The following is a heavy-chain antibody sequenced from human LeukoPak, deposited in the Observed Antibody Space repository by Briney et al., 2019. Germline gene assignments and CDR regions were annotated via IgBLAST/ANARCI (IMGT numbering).Heavy chain of an antibody. CDR3: ARDLGYCSSTSRYYYYYYGMDV. CDR2: ISSSSSSYI. Sequence: PGGSLRLSCAASGFTFSSYSMNWVRQAPGKGLEWVSSISSSSSSYIYYADSVKGRFTISRDNAKNSLYLQMNSLRAEDTAVYYCARDLGYCSSTSRYYYYYYGMDVWGKGTTVTVSS. J-gene: IGHJ6*04. V-gene: IGHV3-21*01. D-gene: IGHD2-2*01. CDR1: GFTFSSYS.